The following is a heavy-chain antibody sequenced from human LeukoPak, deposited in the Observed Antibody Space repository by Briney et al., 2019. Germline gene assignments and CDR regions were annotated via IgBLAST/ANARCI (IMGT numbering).Heavy chain of an antibody. D-gene: IGHD4-17*01. J-gene: IGHJ3*02. CDR1: GGSISSYY. CDR2: IYYSGST. CDR3: ARRNYGEPPGVFDI. Sequence: SETLSLTCTVSGGSISSYYWSWIRQPPGKGLEWIGYIYYSGSTNYNPSLKSRVTISVDTSKNQFSLKLSSATAADTAVYYCARRNYGEPPGVFDIGGQGTMATVS. V-gene: IGHV4-59*08.